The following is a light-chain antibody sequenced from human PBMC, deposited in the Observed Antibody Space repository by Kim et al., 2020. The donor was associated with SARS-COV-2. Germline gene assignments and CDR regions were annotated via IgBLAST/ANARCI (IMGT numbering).Light chain of an antibody. V-gene: IGLV3-19*01. CDR3: NSRDSSGNLWV. J-gene: IGLJ2*01. CDR2: GKN. CDR1: SLRTYY. Sequence: SSELTQDPAVSVALGQTVKITCQGDSLRTYYASWYQQKPGQAPILVIYGKNNRPSGTPDRFSGSTSGNTASLTITGAQAEDEADYYCNSRDSSGNLWVF.